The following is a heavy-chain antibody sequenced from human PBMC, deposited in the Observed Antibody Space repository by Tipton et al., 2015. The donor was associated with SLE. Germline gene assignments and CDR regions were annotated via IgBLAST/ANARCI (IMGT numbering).Heavy chain of an antibody. CDR2: IYHSGNT. D-gene: IGHD4-17*01. Sequence: TLSLTCAVYGGSFSGYYWGWIRQPPGKGLEWIGSIYHSGNTYYNTSLKSRVTISVDTSKNQFSLKLRSVTAADTAVYYCARDLHGEGPDAFDIWGQGTMVTVSS. CDR3: ARDLHGEGPDAFDI. J-gene: IGHJ3*02. V-gene: IGHV4-38-2*02. CDR1: GGSFSGYY.